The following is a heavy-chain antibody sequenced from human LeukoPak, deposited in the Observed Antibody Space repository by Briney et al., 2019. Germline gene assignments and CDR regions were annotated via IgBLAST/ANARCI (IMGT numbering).Heavy chain of an antibody. J-gene: IGHJ1*01. CDR2: IIPIFGTA. CDR3: AGLVQSAEYFQH. Sequence: SVKVSCKASGYTFTSYAISWVRQAPGQGLEWMGGIIPIFGTANYAQKFQGRVTITADESTSTAYMELSSLRSEDTAVYYCAGLVQSAEYFQHWGQGTLVTVSS. V-gene: IGHV1-69*13. CDR1: GYTFTSYA. D-gene: IGHD3-22*01.